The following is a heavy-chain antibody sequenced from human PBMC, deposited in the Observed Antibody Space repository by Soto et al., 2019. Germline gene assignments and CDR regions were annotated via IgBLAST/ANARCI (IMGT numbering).Heavy chain of an antibody. D-gene: IGHD4-17*01. V-gene: IGHV1-18*04. CDR2: ISAYNGNT. Sequence: ASVKVSCKASGYTFTSYGIIWVRQAPGQGLEWMGWISAYNGNTNYAQKLQGRVTMTRDTSTSTVYMELSSLRSEDTAVYYCARGRSILITVTADFIDYWGQGTLVTVSS. CDR1: GYTFTSYG. J-gene: IGHJ4*02. CDR3: ARGRSILITVTADFIDY.